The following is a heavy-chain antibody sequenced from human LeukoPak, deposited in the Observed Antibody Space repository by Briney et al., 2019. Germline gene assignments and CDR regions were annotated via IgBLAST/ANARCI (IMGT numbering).Heavy chain of an antibody. CDR2: ISAYNGNT. V-gene: IGHV1-18*01. CDR1: GYTFTSYG. D-gene: IGHD2-15*01. Sequence: ASVTVSCKASGYTFTSYGISWVRQAPGQGLEWMGWISAYNGNTNYAQKLQGRVTMTTDTSTSTAYMELRSLRSDDTAVYYCARDAGYQPNYYYYYGMDVWGQGTTVTVSS. CDR3: ARDAGYQPNYYYYYGMDV. J-gene: IGHJ6*02.